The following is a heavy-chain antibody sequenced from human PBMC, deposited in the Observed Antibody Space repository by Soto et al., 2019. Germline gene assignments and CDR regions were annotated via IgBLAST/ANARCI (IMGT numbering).Heavy chain of an antibody. CDR3: ARRYFDWTHFDY. CDR1: GYTFTSYY. V-gene: IGHV1-46*01. CDR2: INPSGGST. J-gene: IGHJ4*02. Sequence: QVQLVQSGAEVKKPGASVKVSCKASGYTFTSYYMHWVRQAPGQGLEWMGIINPSGGSTSYAQKFQGRVTMTRDTATSTVYMELSSLRSEDTAVYYCARRYFDWTHFDYWGQGTLVTVSS. D-gene: IGHD3-9*01.